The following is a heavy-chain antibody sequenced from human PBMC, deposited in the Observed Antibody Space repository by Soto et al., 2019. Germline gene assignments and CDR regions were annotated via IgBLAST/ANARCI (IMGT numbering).Heavy chain of an antibody. J-gene: IGHJ5*02. CDR2: IYYSGST. CDR3: ARERPDGARLDP. CDR1: GGSISSGDYY. D-gene: IGHD6-6*01. Sequence: QVQLQESGPGLVKPSQTLSLTCTVSGGSISSGDYYWSWIRQPPGKGLEWIGYIYYSGSTYYNPSPQSXXTISVDTSQNQFSLQLSSVTAADTAVSYCARERPDGARLDPWGQGTLVTVSS. V-gene: IGHV4-30-4*01.